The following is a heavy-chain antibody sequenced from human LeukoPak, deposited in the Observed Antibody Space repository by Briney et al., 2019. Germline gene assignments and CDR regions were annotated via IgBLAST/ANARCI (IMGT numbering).Heavy chain of an antibody. CDR2: LYYNGNT. CDR1: GDSISSGSHY. Sequence: SETLSLTCVVSGDSISSGSHYWSWIRQPPGKGLEWIGCLYYNGNTNYNPSLKSRVTIPVDTSENQFSLKLTSVTAADTAVYYCARGPYSSSWHPPLDNWGQGALVTVSS. V-gene: IGHV4-61*01. CDR3: ARGPYSSSWHPPLDN. D-gene: IGHD6-13*01. J-gene: IGHJ4*02.